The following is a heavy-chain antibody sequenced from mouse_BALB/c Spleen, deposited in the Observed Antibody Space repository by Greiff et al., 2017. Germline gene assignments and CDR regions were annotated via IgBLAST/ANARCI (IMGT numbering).Heavy chain of an antibody. CDR2: IYWDDDK. D-gene: IGHD2-14*01. CDR1: GFSLSTSGMG. J-gene: IGHJ2*01. CDR3: AREVRHYFDD. Sequence: QVTLKVSGPGILQPSQTLSLTCSFSGFSLSTSGMGVSWIRQPSGLGLVWLAHIYWDDDKRYNPSLKSRLTISKDTSRNQVFLKITSVDTADTATYYGAREVRHYFDDWGQGTTLTVSS. V-gene: IGHV8-12*01.